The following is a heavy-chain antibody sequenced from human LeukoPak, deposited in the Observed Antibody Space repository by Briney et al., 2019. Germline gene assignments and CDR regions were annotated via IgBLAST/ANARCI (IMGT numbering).Heavy chain of an antibody. D-gene: IGHD5-12*01. CDR2: IYYSGST. CDR3: ARVSPHTIVAADY. V-gene: IGHV4-61*01. CDR1: GGSVNGDNYY. J-gene: IGHJ4*02. Sequence: PSETLSLTCTVSGGSVNGDNYYWSWIRQPPGKGLEWIGYIYYSGSTNYNPSLKSRVTMSVDTSKNQLSLKLSSVTAADTAVYYCARVSPHTIVAADYWGQGTLVTVSS.